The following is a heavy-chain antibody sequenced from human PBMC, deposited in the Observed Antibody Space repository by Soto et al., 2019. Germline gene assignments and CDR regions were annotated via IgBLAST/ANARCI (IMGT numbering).Heavy chain of an antibody. CDR2: ISVFNGYA. J-gene: IGHJ5*01. D-gene: IGHD1-1*01. CDR3: SKNGTTWFAS. V-gene: IGHV1-18*01. CDR1: GYSFHNSG. Sequence: ASVXVSCKTFGYSFHNSGISWVRQAPGQGLEWMGWISVFNGYAHYAQKFQGRVIMTADTFTNTAYMELRGLRSDDTAMYYCSKNGTTWFASWGQGSPVTVSS.